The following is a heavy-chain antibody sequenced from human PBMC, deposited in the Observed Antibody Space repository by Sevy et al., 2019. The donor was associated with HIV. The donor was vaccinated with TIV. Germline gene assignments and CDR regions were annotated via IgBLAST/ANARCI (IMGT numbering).Heavy chain of an antibody. J-gene: IGHJ4*02. CDR1: GYTLTNLA. Sequence: ASVKVSCKVSGYTLTNLAMHWVRQAPGQGLEWMGRFDPEDGETMYAQKFQGRHTMTEDTSSDTAYMELNSLRSADTAVYYCAATREYYDENSGYFDYWGQGTLVTVSS. CDR3: AATREYYDENSGYFDY. CDR2: FDPEDGET. V-gene: IGHV1-24*01. D-gene: IGHD3-22*01.